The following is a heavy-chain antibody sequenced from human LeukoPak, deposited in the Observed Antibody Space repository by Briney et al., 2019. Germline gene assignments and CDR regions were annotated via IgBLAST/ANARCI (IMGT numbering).Heavy chain of an antibody. CDR2: IYYSGRT. CDR3: ARDPSVPHVLLWFGEPDDAFDI. CDR1: GGSISSYY. V-gene: IGHV4-59*01. Sequence: SETLSLTCSVSGGSISSYYWSWIRQPPGKGLEWIGYIYYSGRTNYNPSLKSRVTISVDTSKNQFSLTLSSVTAADTAVYYCARDPSVPHVLLWFGEPDDAFDIWGQGTMVTVSS. J-gene: IGHJ3*02. D-gene: IGHD3-10*01.